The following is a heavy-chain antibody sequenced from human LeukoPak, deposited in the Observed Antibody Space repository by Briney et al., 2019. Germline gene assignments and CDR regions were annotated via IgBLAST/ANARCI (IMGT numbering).Heavy chain of an antibody. CDR1: GGSISSYY. V-gene: IGHV4-59*01. CDR3: ASSHIAAAGNLLFDY. D-gene: IGHD6-13*01. CDR2: IYYSGST. Sequence: SETLSLTCTVSGGSISSYYWSWIRQSPGKGLEWIGYIYYSGSTNYNPSLKSRVTISVDTSENQFSLKLSSVTAADTAVYYCASSHIAAAGNLLFDYWGQGTLVTVSS. J-gene: IGHJ4*02.